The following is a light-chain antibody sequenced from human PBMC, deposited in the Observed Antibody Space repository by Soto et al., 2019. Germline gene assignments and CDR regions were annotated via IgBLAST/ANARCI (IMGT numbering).Light chain of an antibody. CDR3: QHYNFWPHS. CDR1: QSVRDN. V-gene: IGKV3-15*01. CDR2: RAS. J-gene: IGKJ2*01. Sequence: EIVLTQSPGALAVSPGEVATLPCRASQSVRDNLAWYQQKPGQAPRILIYRASIRATGVPARFSGSGAGTEFTLTISGLQSEDVSIYFCQHYNFWPHSFGQGTKVDIK.